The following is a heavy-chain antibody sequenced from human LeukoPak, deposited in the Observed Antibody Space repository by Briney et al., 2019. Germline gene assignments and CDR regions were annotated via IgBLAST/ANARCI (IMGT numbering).Heavy chain of an antibody. J-gene: IGHJ4*02. Sequence: GGSLRLSCAASGFTLSNDWTHWVRQAPGKGLVWVSQISGDGSSTLYADSVKGRFTISRGNAKNTLHLQMNSLRADDTAVYYCVVGGGIYWGQGTLVTVS. V-gene: IGHV3-74*03. CDR3: VVGGGIY. CDR2: ISGDGSST. D-gene: IGHD1-26*01. CDR1: GFTLSNDW.